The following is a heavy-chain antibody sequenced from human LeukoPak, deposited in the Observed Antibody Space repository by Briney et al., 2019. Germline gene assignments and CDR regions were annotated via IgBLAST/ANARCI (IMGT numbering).Heavy chain of an antibody. J-gene: IGHJ2*01. V-gene: IGHV4-59*08. Sequence: PSETLSLTCTVSGGSISSYCWSWIRQPPGKGLEWIGYIYYSESTNYNPSLKSRVTISVDTSKNQFSLKLSSVTAADTAVYYCARQGGGFWYFDLWGRGTLVTVSS. CDR3: ARQGGGFWYFDL. CDR2: IYYSEST. D-gene: IGHD6-25*01. CDR1: GGSISSYC.